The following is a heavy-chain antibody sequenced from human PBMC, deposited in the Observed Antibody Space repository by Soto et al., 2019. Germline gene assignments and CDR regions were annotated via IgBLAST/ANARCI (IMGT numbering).Heavy chain of an antibody. Sequence: QVQLVQSGAEVKKPGSSVKVSCKASGGTFSSYTISWVRQAPGQGLEWMGRIIPILGIANYAQKFQGRVTISANKPXSTAYMELSSLRSEDTAVYYCHEGYCSTTSCRHDYWGQGTLVTVSS. CDR1: GGTFSSYT. D-gene: IGHD2-2*01. V-gene: IGHV1-69*02. J-gene: IGHJ4*02. CDR2: IIPILGIA. CDR3: HEGYCSTTSCRHDY.